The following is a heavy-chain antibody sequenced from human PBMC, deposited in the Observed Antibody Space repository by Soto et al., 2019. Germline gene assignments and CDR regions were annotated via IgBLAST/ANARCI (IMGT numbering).Heavy chain of an antibody. V-gene: IGHV3-21*01. CDR3: ARADIIIMPAAMSWFDP. CDR2: ISSSSTYI. J-gene: IGHJ5*02. CDR1: GFTFSRYS. D-gene: IGHD2-2*01. Sequence: VQLVESGGGLVKPGESLRLSCAASGFTFSRYSMNWVRQAPGEGLEWVSSISSSSTYINYADSVKGRFTISRDNAKQSLYLQMNSLRAEDTAVYYCARADIIIMPAAMSWFDPWGQGTLVTVSS.